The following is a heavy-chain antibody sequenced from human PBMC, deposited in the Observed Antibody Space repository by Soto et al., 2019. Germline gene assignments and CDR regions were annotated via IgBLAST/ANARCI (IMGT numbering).Heavy chain of an antibody. V-gene: IGHV3-74*01. CDR1: GFTLSGRS. D-gene: IGHD3-10*01. Sequence: EVQLVESGGGLVQPGGSLRLSCAASGFTLSGRSMHWVRQAPGKGLVWVSGIDNAGTDSTYADSVKGRFTSSRDNAKNMLYLQMTSLRGEDTAVYYCDRGWFGPDVWGKGTTVTVSS. J-gene: IGHJ6*04. CDR3: DRGWFGPDV. CDR2: IDNAGTDS.